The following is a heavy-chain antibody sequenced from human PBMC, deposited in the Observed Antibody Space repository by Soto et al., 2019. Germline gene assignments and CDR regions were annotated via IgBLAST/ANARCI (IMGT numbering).Heavy chain of an antibody. CDR3: ARTPYYYYYGMDV. V-gene: IGHV3-66*01. D-gene: IGHD2-15*01. J-gene: IGHJ6*02. CDR2: IYSGGST. Sequence: EVQLVESGGGLVQPGGSLRLSCAASGFTVSSNYMSWVRQAPWKGLEWVSVIYSGGSTYYADSVKGRFTISRDNSKNTLYLQMNSLRAEDTAVYYCARTPYYYYYGMDVWGQGTTVTVSS. CDR1: GFTVSSNY.